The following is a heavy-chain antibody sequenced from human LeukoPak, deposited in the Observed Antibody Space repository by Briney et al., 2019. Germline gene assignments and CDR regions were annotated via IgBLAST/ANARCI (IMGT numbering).Heavy chain of an antibody. D-gene: IGHD6-13*01. V-gene: IGHV4-34*01. CDR3: ASTLGIAAAGVNWFDP. CDR1: GGSFSGYY. J-gene: IGHJ5*02. Sequence: PSETLSLTCAVYGGSFSGYYWSWIRQPPGKGLEWIGEINHSGSTNYNPSLKSRVTISVDTSKNQFSLKLSSVTAADTAVYYCASTLGIAAAGVNWFDPWGQGTLVTVSS. CDR2: INHSGST.